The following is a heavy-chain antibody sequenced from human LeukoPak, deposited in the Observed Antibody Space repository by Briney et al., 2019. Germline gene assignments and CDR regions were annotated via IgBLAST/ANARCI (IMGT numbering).Heavy chain of an antibody. J-gene: IGHJ4*02. CDR3: AKGLWASSVGATGIFFDY. Sequence: GGSLRLSCAASGFTFRRSAMTWVRQVPGKGLEWVSTISGRGGDTDYADSVKGRFIISRDSSENTLYLQMHSLGVEDTGVYYCAKGLWASSVGATGIFFDYWGQGIQVTVSS. D-gene: IGHD1-26*01. CDR1: GFTFRRSA. V-gene: IGHV3-23*01. CDR2: ISGRGGDT.